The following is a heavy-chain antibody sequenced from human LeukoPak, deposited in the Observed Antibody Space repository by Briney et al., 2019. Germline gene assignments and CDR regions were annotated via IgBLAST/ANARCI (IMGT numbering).Heavy chain of an antibody. J-gene: IGHJ3*02. CDR1: GGSISGYY. D-gene: IGHD2-2*01. Sequence: SETLSLTCTVSGGSISGYYWSWIRQPPGKGLEWIGYIYYSGSTNYNPSLKSRVTISVDTSKNQFSLKLSSVTAADTAVYYCARGRCYDREGGAFDIWGQGTMVTVSS. CDR3: ARGRCYDREGGAFDI. CDR2: IYYSGST. V-gene: IGHV4-59*01.